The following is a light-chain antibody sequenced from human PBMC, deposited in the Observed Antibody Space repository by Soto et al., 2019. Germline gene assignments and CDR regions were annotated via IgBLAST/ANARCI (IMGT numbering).Light chain of an antibody. Sequence: DIVMTQSPLSLPVTPGEPASISCRSSQSLLHSNGYKYLDWYLQKPGQSPQLLTYLGSNRASGVPDRFSGSGSGTDFTLKISRVEAEDVGVYYCMQALQTVFTFGPGTKVDIK. CDR1: QSLLHSNGYKY. V-gene: IGKV2-28*01. J-gene: IGKJ3*01. CDR3: MQALQTVFT. CDR2: LGS.